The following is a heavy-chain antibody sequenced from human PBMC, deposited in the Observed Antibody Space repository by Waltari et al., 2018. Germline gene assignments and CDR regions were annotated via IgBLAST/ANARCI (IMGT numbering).Heavy chain of an antibody. D-gene: IGHD1-26*01. V-gene: IGHV4-39*01. Sequence: QLQLQESGPGLVKPSETLSLTCSVSIGSISHTDHYWAWIRQSPGKGLVWIATIYYSGSSYYNPSLESRVAIFIDTSKNQFSLRLTSVTVADTAVYYCARLIVGTSPDYFDYWGQGTLVTVSS. CDR2: IYYSGSS. CDR1: IGSISHTDHY. CDR3: ARLIVGTSPDYFDY. J-gene: IGHJ4*02.